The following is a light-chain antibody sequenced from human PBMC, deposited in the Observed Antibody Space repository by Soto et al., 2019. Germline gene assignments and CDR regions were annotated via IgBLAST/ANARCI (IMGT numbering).Light chain of an antibody. CDR1: QSIGRN. CDR2: TSS. CDR3: QQSYSTPPT. Sequence: DIQMTQSPASLSASVGDRVTISCRASQSIGRNLNCYQQEPGKAPTLLIFTSSSLQSGVPSRFSGSGSGTDFILTISSLQPEDFGTYYCQQSYSTPPTFGQGTKVDIK. V-gene: IGKV1-39*01. J-gene: IGKJ1*01.